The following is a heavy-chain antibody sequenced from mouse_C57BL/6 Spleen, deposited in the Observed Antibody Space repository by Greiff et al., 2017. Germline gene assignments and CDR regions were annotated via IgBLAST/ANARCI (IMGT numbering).Heavy chain of an antibody. CDR3: ASSDLSLRAFAY. V-gene: IGHV1-64*01. Sequence: QVQLQQPGAELVKPGASVKLSCKASGYTFTSYWMHWVKQRPGQGLEWIGMIHPNSGSTNYNEKFKSKATLTVDKSSSTAYMQLSSLTSEDSAVYYCASSDLSLRAFAYRGQGTLVTVSA. CDR1: GYTFTSYW. CDR2: IHPNSGST. D-gene: IGHD2-12*01. J-gene: IGHJ3*01.